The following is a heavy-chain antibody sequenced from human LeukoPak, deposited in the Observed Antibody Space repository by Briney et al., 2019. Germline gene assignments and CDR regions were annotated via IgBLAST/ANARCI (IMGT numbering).Heavy chain of an antibody. Sequence: KPSETLSLTCTVSGGSISSYYWSWIRQPPGKGLEWIGYIYYSGSTNYNPSLKSRVTMSIDTSRNQFSLRLSSLTAADTAVYYCARANPGLGLGFDYWGQGTLVTVSS. CDR1: GGSISSYY. J-gene: IGHJ4*02. V-gene: IGHV4-59*12. CDR3: ARANPGLGLGFDY. D-gene: IGHD7-27*01. CDR2: IYYSGST.